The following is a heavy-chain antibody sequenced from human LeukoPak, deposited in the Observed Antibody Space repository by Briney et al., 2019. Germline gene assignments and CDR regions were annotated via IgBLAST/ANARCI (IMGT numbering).Heavy chain of an antibody. D-gene: IGHD4-17*01. CDR2: ISYDGSNK. Sequence: GGSLRLSCAASGFTFSSYGMHWVRQAPGKGLEWVAVISYDGSNKYYADSAKGRFTISRDNSKNTLYLQMNSLRAEDTAVYYCAKDSVTTGSFDYWGQGTLVTVSS. V-gene: IGHV3-30*18. CDR3: AKDSVTTGSFDY. CDR1: GFTFSSYG. J-gene: IGHJ4*02.